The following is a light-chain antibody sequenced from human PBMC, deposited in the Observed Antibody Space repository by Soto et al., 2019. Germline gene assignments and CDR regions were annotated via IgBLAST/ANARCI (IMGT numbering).Light chain of an antibody. CDR3: QQYNIYSQT. CDR2: AAS. J-gene: IGKJ2*01. V-gene: IGKV1-39*01. CDR1: QSISTY. Sequence: DIQMTQSPSSLSASVGDRVTITCRASQSISTYLNWYQQKPGKVPKLLIYAASSLQSGVPSRFSGSGSGTDFTLTISSLQPEDFATYYCQQYNIYSQTFGQGTKLEIK.